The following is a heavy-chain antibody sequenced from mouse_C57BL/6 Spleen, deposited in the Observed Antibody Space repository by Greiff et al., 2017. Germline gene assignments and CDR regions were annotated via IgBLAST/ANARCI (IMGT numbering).Heavy chain of an antibody. D-gene: IGHD1-1*01. CDR3: TRYYYYGSSYWYFDV. CDR1: GFTFSDAW. V-gene: IGHV6-6*01. Sequence: EVMLVESGGGLVQPGGSMKLSCAASGFTFSDAWMDWVRQSPEKGLEWVAEIRNKANNHATYYAESVKGRFTISRDDSKSSVYLQMNSLRAEDTGIYYCTRYYYYGSSYWYFDVWGTGTTVTVSS. CDR2: IRNKANNHAT. J-gene: IGHJ1*03.